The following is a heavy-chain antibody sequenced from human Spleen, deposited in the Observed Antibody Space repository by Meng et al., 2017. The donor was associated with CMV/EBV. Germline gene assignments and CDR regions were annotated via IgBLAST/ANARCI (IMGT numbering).Heavy chain of an antibody. V-gene: IGHV3-23*01. CDR2: IRGNGATT. Sequence: GGSLRLSCAASGFTFSSYAMSWVRQAPGKGLEWVSGIRGNGATTDYADSVKGRFTISRDNAENTLYLQMNSVRAEDTALYYCARDVVGATGWGQGTLVTVSS. D-gene: IGHD1-26*01. J-gene: IGHJ4*02. CDR3: ARDVVGATG. CDR1: GFTFSSYA.